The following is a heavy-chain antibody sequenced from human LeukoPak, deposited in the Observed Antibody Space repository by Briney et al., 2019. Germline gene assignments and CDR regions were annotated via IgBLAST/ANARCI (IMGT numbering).Heavy chain of an antibody. CDR3: AIALYYYYMDV. V-gene: IGHV4-4*07. Sequence: SETLSLTCTVSGGSISSYYWSWIRQPAGKGLEWIGRIYTSGSTNYNPSLKSRVTISVDTSKSQFSLELRSVTAANTAVYYCAIALYYYYMDVWGNGTAVTVSS. CDR2: IYTSGST. CDR1: GGSISSYY. J-gene: IGHJ6*03.